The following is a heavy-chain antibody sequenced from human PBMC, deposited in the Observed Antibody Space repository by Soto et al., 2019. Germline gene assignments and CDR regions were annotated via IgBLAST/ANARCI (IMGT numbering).Heavy chain of an antibody. Sequence: ASVKVSCKASGYTFTGYDMHWVRQAPGQGLEWMGWINPNSGGTNYAQKFQGRVTMTRDTSISTAYMELSRLRSDDTAVYYCARDRSAIYYDSSGYYSAEYFQHWGQGTLVTVSS. CDR1: GYTFTGYD. V-gene: IGHV1-2*02. CDR2: INPNSGGT. J-gene: IGHJ1*01. D-gene: IGHD3-22*01. CDR3: ARDRSAIYYDSSGYYSAEYFQH.